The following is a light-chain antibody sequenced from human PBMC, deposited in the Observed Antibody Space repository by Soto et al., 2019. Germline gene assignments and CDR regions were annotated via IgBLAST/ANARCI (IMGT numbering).Light chain of an antibody. CDR2: DVS. J-gene: IGLJ3*02. Sequence: QSALTQPASVSGSPGQSITISCTGTSSDVGGYNYVSWYQQHPGKAPKLMIYDVSNRPSGVSNRFSGSMSGNTASLTISGLQAEDEADYYCSSYTSSSTFGVFGGGTKVTVL. CDR1: SSDVGGYNY. V-gene: IGLV2-14*01. CDR3: SSYTSSSTFGV.